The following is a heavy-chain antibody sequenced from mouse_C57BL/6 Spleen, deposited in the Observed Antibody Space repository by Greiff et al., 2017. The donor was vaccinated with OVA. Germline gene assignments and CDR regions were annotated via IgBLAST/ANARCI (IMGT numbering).Heavy chain of an antibody. J-gene: IGHJ2*01. CDR1: GFTFSSYG. Sequence: EVMLVESGGDLVKPGGSLKLSCAASGFTFSSYGMYWVRQTPDKRLEWVATISSGGSYTYYPDSVKGRFTIAGDNAKSTLYLQISSLKSEDTAIYYCARSWEGENYFDYWGQGTTLTVSS. D-gene: IGHD4-1*01. CDR2: ISSGGSYT. V-gene: IGHV5-6*01. CDR3: ARSWEGENYFDY.